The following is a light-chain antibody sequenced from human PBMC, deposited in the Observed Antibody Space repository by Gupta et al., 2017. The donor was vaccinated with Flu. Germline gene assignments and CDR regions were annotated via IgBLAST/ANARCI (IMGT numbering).Light chain of an antibody. V-gene: IGLV2-8*01. CDR2: EDS. Sequence: QSALTQPPSASGSPGQSVTISFTGTSSDVGSYISVCWYQQHPDKAHKLIIYEDSRRPAGVPDRFSGSKSGNTASLTVSGLQAGEEADYYSSSYGGRNNLVFGGGTKLTVL. CDR1: SSDVGSYIS. CDR3: SSYGGRNNLV. J-gene: IGLJ2*01.